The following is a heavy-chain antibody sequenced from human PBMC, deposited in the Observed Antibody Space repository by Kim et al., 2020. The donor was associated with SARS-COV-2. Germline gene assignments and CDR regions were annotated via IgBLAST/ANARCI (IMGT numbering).Heavy chain of an antibody. CDR3: ARLWGSSEGDY. Sequence: KKYAQKIQGRVTMTRDTSISTGYMELSSLRSDDTAMYYCARLWGSSEGDYWGQGTLVAVSS. J-gene: IGHJ4*02. V-gene: IGHV1-2*02. D-gene: IGHD3-16*01. CDR2: K.